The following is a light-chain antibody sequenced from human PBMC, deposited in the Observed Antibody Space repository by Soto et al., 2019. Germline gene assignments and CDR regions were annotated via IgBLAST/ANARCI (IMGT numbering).Light chain of an antibody. CDR3: QQCNTWPLT. J-gene: IGKJ4*01. CDR2: DAS. V-gene: IGKV3-11*01. CDR1: QSVSRC. Sequence: EIVLTQCPATLSLSPGESATLSCRASQSVSRCLVWFQHKPGQAPRLVIHDASYRAADIPARFSGSGSETDFTLTIRSLQPEDFAVYYCQQCNTWPLTFGGGTKLEIK.